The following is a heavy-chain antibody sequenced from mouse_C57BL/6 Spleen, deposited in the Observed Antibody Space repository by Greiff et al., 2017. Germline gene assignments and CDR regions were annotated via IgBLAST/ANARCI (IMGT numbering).Heavy chain of an antibody. CDR1: GYTFTSYW. CDR3: AGWLLAWFAY. J-gene: IGHJ3*01. CDR2: IYPGNSDT. V-gene: IGHV1-5*01. D-gene: IGHD2-3*01. Sequence: VQLQQSGTVLARPGASVKMSCKTSGYTFTSYWMHWVKQRPGQGLEWIGAIYPGNSDTSYNQKFKGKAKLTAVTSASTAYMELSSLTHEDSAVYYCAGWLLAWFAYWGQGTLVTVSA.